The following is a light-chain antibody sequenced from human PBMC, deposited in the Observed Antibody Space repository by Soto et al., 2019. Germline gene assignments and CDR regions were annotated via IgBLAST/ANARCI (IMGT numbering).Light chain of an antibody. CDR2: AAT. Sequence: DIQMTQSPSSLSASVGDRVTITCRASQSIISYLSWYQQKPGKAPKLLIYAATSLQSWVASRFSGSGFGTDFTLTISSLQREDFATYYCQQSYRTPITFGQGTRLEIK. J-gene: IGKJ5*01. V-gene: IGKV1-39*01. CDR1: QSIISY. CDR3: QQSYRTPIT.